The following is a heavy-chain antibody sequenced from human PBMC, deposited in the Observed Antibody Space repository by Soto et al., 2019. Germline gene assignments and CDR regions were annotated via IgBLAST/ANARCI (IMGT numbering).Heavy chain of an antibody. J-gene: IGHJ5*02. CDR1: GGSISSSSYY. D-gene: IGHD3-10*01. Sequence: QLQLQESGPGLVKPSETLSLTCTVSGGSISSSSYYWGWIRQPPGKGLEWIGSIYYSGSTYYNPSLKSRVTSSVDTPKNQFSLKLSSVTAADTAVYYCARHLWFGELFPNWFDPWGQGTLVTVSS. CDR2: IYYSGST. V-gene: IGHV4-39*01. CDR3: ARHLWFGELFPNWFDP.